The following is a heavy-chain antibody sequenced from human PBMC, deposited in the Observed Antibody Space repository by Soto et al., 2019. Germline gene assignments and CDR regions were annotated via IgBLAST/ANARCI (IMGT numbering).Heavy chain of an antibody. J-gene: IGHJ5*02. V-gene: IGHV4-59*01. CDR3: ARDLKEYCSDGKCNWFDP. CDR2: ISYNGST. CDR1: GASIRTYY. Sequence: SETLSLTCTVSGASIRTYYWSWIRQPPGKGLEWIGYISYNGSTNYNPSLKSRVTISFDASKNEISLQVRSATAADAAVYYCARDLKEYCSDGKCNWFDPWGQGTLVTVSS. D-gene: IGHD2-15*01.